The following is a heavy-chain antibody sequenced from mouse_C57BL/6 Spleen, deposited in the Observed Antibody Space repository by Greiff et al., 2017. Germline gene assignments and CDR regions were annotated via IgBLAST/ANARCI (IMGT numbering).Heavy chain of an antibody. CDR3: ARPHSNYEYFDV. Sequence: VQLQESGPELVKPGASVKISCKASGYAFSSSWMNWVKQRPGKGLEWIGRIYPGDGDTNYNGKFKGKATLTADKSSSTAYMQLSSLTSEDSAVYFCARPHSNYEYFDVWGTGTTVTVSS. J-gene: IGHJ1*03. CDR2: IYPGDGDT. D-gene: IGHD2-5*01. V-gene: IGHV1-82*01. CDR1: GYAFSSSW.